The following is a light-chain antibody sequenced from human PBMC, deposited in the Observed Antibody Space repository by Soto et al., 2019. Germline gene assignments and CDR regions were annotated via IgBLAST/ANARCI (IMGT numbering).Light chain of an antibody. V-gene: IGKV3-20*01. J-gene: IGKJ1*01. Sequence: EIVLTQSPGTLSLSPGERATLSCRASQSVSSSYLAWYQQKSGQAPRLLIYGASSRATGIPDRFSGSGSGTDFTLAISRLDPEDFAVYYCQRYVSSQTFGQGTKVDIK. CDR3: QRYVSSQT. CDR1: QSVSSSY. CDR2: GAS.